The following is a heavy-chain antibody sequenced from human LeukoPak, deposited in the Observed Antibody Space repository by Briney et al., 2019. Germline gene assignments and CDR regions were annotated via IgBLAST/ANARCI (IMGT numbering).Heavy chain of an antibody. Sequence: SVKVSCKASGGTFISYAISWVRQAPGQGREWMGGIIPIFGTANYAQKLQGRVTITADESTSTAYMELRSLRYDDTAVYYCVRNPYFDNSCYSAKWGPGTLVTVSS. CDR1: GGTFISYA. CDR2: IIPIFGTA. V-gene: IGHV1-69*13. D-gene: IGHD3-22*01. CDR3: VRNPYFDNSCYSAK. J-gene: IGHJ4*02.